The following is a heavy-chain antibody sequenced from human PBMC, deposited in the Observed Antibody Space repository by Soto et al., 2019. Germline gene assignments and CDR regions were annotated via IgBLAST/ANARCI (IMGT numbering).Heavy chain of an antibody. CDR3: ARSSPYYDSSGYSPEFDY. J-gene: IGHJ4*02. CDR2: ISGSGGST. D-gene: IGHD3-22*01. V-gene: IGHV3-23*01. CDR1: GFTFSSYA. Sequence: EVQLLASGGGLVQPGGSLRLSCAASGFTFSSYAMSWVRQAPGKGLEWVSAISGSGGSTYYADSVKGRFTISRDNSKNTLYLQMNSLRAEDTAVYYCARSSPYYDSSGYSPEFDYWGQGTLVTVSS.